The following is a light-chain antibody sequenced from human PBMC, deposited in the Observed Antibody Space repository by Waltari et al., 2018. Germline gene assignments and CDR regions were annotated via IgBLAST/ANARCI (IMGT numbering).Light chain of an antibody. CDR2: DAS. CDR1: QSVDSY. J-gene: IGKJ4*01. CDR3: QQRKIWPPLT. V-gene: IGKV3-11*01. Sequence: EVVLTQSPATLSLSQGERATLSCRSSQSVDSYLAWYQQKPGQPPRLLIYDASNRATGVPARFSGSGSGTDFTLTISGLETEDFAVYYCQQRKIWPPLTFGGGTKVEIK.